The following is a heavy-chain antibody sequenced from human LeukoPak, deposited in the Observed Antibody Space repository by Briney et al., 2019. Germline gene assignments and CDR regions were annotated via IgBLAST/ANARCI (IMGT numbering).Heavy chain of an antibody. CDR2: IYYSGST. CDR3: ARAPQRDHYGDYFDY. Sequence: SETLSLTCTVSGGSISSGGYYWSWIRQHPGKGLEWIGYIYYSGSTYYNPSLKSRVTISVDTSKNQFSLKLSSVTAADTAVYCCARAPQRDHYGDYFDYWGQGTLVTVSS. CDR1: GGSISSGGYY. J-gene: IGHJ4*02. D-gene: IGHD4-17*01. V-gene: IGHV4-31*03.